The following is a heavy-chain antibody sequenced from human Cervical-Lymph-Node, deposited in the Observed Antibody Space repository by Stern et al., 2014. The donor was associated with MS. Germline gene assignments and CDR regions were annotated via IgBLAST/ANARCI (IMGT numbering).Heavy chain of an antibody. CDR2: IYSGDSDS. Sequence: VQLVQSGAEVKKPGEYLKISCKGAGYSFTSYWIGWVRQMPGKCLEWMGIIYSGDSDSRYSPSFQVLVTIADDKSISTAYLQLSCLKASDTAMYYCARVTYGSNSAVDYWCQGTLVTVSS. CDR1: GYSFTSYW. V-gene: IGHV5-51*03. J-gene: IGHJ4*02. D-gene: IGHD4-23*01. CDR3: ARVTYGSNSAVDY.